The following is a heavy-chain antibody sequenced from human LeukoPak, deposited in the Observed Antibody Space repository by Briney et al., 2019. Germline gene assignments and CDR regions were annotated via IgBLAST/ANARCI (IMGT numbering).Heavy chain of an antibody. CDR2: IYTSGST. V-gene: IGHV4-4*07. D-gene: IGHD3-3*01. J-gene: IGHJ5*02. CDR3: ARNDFWSAHNWFDP. Sequence: PSETLSLTCTVSGGSISSYYWSWIRQPAGKGLEWIGRIYTSGSTNYNPSLKSRVTMSVDTSKNQFSLKLSSVTAADTAVYYCARNDFWSAHNWFDPWGQGTLVTVSS. CDR1: GGSISSYY.